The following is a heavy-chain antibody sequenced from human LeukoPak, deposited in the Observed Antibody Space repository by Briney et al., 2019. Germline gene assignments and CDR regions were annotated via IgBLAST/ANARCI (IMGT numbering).Heavy chain of an antibody. Sequence: ASVKVSCKVSGYTFTSYGISWVRQAPGQGLEWMGWISAYNGNTNYAQKLQGRVTMTTDTSTSTAYMELRSLRSDDTAVYYCASSTYYYDSSGYYCDYWGQGTLVTVSS. CDR2: ISAYNGNT. D-gene: IGHD3-22*01. CDR3: ASSTYYYDSSGYYCDY. V-gene: IGHV1-18*01. CDR1: GYTFTSYG. J-gene: IGHJ4*02.